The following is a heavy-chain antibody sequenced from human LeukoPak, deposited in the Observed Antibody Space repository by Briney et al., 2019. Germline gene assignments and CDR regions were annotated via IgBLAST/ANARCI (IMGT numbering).Heavy chain of an antibody. D-gene: IGHD2-2*01. CDR1: GFTFDDYA. CDR2: ISGSGGST. Sequence: GGSLRLSCAASGFTFDDYAMHWVRQAPGKGLEWVSAISGSGGSTYYADSVKGRFTISRDNSKNTLYLQMNSLRAEDTAVYYCAKRYCSSTSCYPIYYYYYYMDVWGKGTTVTVSS. CDR3: AKRYCSSTSCYPIYYYYYYMDV. V-gene: IGHV3-23*01. J-gene: IGHJ6*03.